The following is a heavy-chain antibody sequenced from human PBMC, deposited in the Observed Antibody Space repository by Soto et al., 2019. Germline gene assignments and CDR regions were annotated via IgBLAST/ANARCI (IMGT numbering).Heavy chain of an antibody. J-gene: IGHJ3*02. CDR2: TYYRSQWYN. V-gene: IGHV6-1*01. CDR3: ARERGVLSEAFDI. D-gene: IGHD3-16*02. Sequence: SQTLSLTCALSGDSVSSNSAAWNWIRQAPSRGLEWLGRTYYRSQWYNDYAPSVKSRITINPDTSKNHFSLQLNYVTPEDTAVYYCARERGVLSEAFDIWGRGTMVTVSS. CDR1: GDSVSSNSAA.